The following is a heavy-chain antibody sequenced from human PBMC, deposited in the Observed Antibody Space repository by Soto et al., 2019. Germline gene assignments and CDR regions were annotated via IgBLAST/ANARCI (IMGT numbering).Heavy chain of an antibody. J-gene: IGHJ6*02. D-gene: IGHD6-13*01. CDR3: ARDASWSSSSWYYYYGMDV. V-gene: IGHV1-18*01. CDR1: GYTFTSYG. Sequence: QVQLVQSGAEVKKPGASVKVSCKASGYTFTSYGISWVRQAPGQGLAWMGWISAYNGNTNYAQKLQGRVTMTTDTSTSTAYMELRSLRSDDTAVYYCARDASWSSSSWYYYYGMDVWGQGTTVTVSS. CDR2: ISAYNGNT.